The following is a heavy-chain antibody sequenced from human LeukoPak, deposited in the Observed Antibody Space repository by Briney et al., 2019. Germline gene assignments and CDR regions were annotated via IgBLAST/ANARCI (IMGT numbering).Heavy chain of an antibody. J-gene: IGHJ4*02. V-gene: IGHV4-34*01. Sequence: SKTLSLTCAVYGGSFSGYYWSWIRQPPGKGLEWIGEINHSGSTNYNPSLKSRVTISVDTSKNQFSLKLSSVTAADTAVYYCARVGGIRGGQYFDYWGQGTLVTVSS. CDR3: ARVGGIRGGQYFDY. D-gene: IGHD3-10*01. CDR1: GGSFSGYY. CDR2: INHSGST.